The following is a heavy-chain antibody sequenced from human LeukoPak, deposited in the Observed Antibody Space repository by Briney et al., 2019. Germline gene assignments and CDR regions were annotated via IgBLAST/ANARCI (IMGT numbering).Heavy chain of an antibody. J-gene: IGHJ3*02. CDR1: GLTFSSYS. Sequence: GGSLRLSCAASGLTFSSYSMNWVRQAPGKGLEWVSSLCSSSSSMYYADSVKGRFTISRDNAKNSLYLQMNSLRAEDTAVYYCAREITGEAFDIWGQGTMVTVSS. D-gene: IGHD7-27*01. CDR3: AREITGEAFDI. CDR2: LCSSSSSM. V-gene: IGHV3-21*01.